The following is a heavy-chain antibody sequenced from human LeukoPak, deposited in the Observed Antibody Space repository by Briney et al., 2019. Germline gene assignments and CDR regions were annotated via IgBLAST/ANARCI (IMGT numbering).Heavy chain of an antibody. V-gene: IGHV4-61*02. D-gene: IGHD3-22*01. J-gene: IGHJ3*02. CDR3: ARSYYYDSSGSKDAFDI. CDR1: GGSISSGSYF. Sequence: SETLSLTCTVSGGSISSGSYFWNWIRQPDGKGLEWIGRIYPSGSTNYNPSLKSRVTISIDMSKNQFSLKLSSVTAADTAIYYCARSYYYDSSGSKDAFDIWGQGTMVTVSS. CDR2: IYPSGST.